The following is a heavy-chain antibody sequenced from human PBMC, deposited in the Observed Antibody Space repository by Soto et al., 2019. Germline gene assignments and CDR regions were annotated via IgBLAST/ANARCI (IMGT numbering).Heavy chain of an antibody. CDR1: GFTFSSYG. CDR2: IWYDGSNK. Sequence: QVQLVESGGGVVQPGRSLRLSCAASGFTFSSYGMHWVRQAPGKGLEWVAVIWYDGSNKYYADSVKGLFTISRDNSKNTLYLQINSLRAEDTAVYYCARWFLPPGWYFDLWGRGTLVTVSS. V-gene: IGHV3-33*01. J-gene: IGHJ2*01. D-gene: IGHD3-22*01. CDR3: ARWFLPPGWYFDL.